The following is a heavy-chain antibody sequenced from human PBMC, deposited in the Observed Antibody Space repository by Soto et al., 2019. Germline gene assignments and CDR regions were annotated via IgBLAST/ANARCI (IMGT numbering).Heavy chain of an antibody. CDR1: GFTFSSYA. J-gene: IGHJ4*02. D-gene: IGHD6-13*01. Sequence: GGSLRLSCAASGFTFSSYAMGWVRQAPGKGLERVSAISGSGGSTYYADSVKGRFTISRDNSKNTLYLQMNSLRAEDTAVYYCAKAAPGWTEAAAKTWDYWGQGTLVTVSS. V-gene: IGHV3-23*01. CDR2: ISGSGGST. CDR3: AKAAPGWTEAAAKTWDY.